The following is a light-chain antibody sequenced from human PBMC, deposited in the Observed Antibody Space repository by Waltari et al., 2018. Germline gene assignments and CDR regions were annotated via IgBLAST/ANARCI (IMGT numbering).Light chain of an antibody. J-gene: IGKJ1*01. V-gene: IGKV3-20*01. CDR1: QSVSRT. CDR3: QKYGTLPAT. Sequence: EVMLTQSPGTLSLSPGERATLPCRASQSVSRTLPWYQQKPGQAPRLLIYDASRRATGIPDRFSGSGSGTDFSLTISRLEPEDFAVYYCQKYGTLPATFGQGTKVEIK. CDR2: DAS.